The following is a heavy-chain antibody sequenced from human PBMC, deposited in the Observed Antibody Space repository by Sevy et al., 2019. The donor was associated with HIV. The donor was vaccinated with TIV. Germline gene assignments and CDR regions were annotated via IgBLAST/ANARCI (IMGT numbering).Heavy chain of an antibody. CDR3: ASDRREWLPPYYYYGMDV. Sequence: GGSLRLSCAASGFTFSSYSMNWVRQAPGKGLEWVSSISSSSSYIYYADSVKGRFTISRDNAKNSLYLQMTSLRAEATAVYYCASDRREWLPPYYYYGMDVWGQGTTVTVSS. V-gene: IGHV3-21*01. CDR2: ISSSSSYI. D-gene: IGHD3-3*01. CDR1: GFTFSSYS. J-gene: IGHJ6*02.